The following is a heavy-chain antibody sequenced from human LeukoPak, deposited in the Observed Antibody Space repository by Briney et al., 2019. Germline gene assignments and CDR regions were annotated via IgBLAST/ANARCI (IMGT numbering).Heavy chain of an antibody. J-gene: IGHJ4*02. CDR1: GYTLTELS. Sequence: ASVKVSCKVSGYTLTELSMHWVRQAPGKGLEWMGGFDPEDGETIYAQKFQGRATMTEDTSTDTAYMELSSLRSEDTAVYYCATVFSSSSWGPVWGQGTLVTVSS. CDR2: FDPEDGET. CDR3: ATVFSSSSWGPV. D-gene: IGHD6-13*01. V-gene: IGHV1-24*01.